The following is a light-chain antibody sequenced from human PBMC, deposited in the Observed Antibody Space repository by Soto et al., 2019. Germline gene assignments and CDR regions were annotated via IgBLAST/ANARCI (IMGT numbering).Light chain of an antibody. J-gene: IGLJ1*01. CDR1: SNIGAAYD. Sequence: QSVLAQPPSVSGAPGQRVTISCSNIGAAYDVHWYQQLPGTAPKLLIFGNSRRPSGVPDRFSGAKSGTSASLAITGLQAEDEADYYCSSYTTSSTVVFGTGTKLTVL. V-gene: IGLV1-40*01. CDR2: GNS. CDR3: SSYTTSSTVV.